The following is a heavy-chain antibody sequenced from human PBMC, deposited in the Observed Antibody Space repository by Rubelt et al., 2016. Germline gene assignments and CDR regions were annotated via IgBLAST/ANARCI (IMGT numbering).Heavy chain of an antibody. Sequence: QVQLQQWGAGLLKPSETLSLTCAVYGGSFSGYYWSWIRQPPGKGLEWIGEINHSGSTNYNPSLKSRVTISVDTSKNLLLLRLSSVTAGDTAGYYCARGNTIFGGGRPFDYWGQGTLVTVSS. CDR2: INHSGST. D-gene: IGHD3-3*01. CDR3: ARGNTIFGGGRPFDY. V-gene: IGHV4-34*01. J-gene: IGHJ4*02. CDR1: GGSFSGYY.